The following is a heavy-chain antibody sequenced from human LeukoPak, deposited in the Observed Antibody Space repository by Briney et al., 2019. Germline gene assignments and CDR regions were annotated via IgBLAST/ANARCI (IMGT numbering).Heavy chain of an antibody. D-gene: IGHD6-13*01. Sequence: SQTLSLTCAVSGGSITNGDYYWSWIRQHPGKGLEWIAYISYSGSTYYNASLKSRVTISIDTSNDQFSLKLTSVSAADTAVYYCARLCVASAGARIFWLDPWGQGSLVTVSS. CDR3: ARLCVASAGARIFWLDP. V-gene: IGHV4-31*11. J-gene: IGHJ5*02. CDR1: GGSITNGDYY. CDR2: ISYSGST.